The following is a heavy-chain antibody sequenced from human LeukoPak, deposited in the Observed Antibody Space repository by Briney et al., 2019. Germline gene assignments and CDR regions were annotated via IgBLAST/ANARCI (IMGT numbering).Heavy chain of an antibody. V-gene: IGHV1-18*01. J-gene: IGHJ4*02. Sequence: GASVTVSCKDSGYTFTSYAMHWVRQAPGQRLERMGWISAYNGNTNYAQKLQGRVTKTTDTSTSTAYMELRSLRSDDTAVYYCARSGTASGWSTFDDWGQGTLVTVSS. CDR3: ARSGTASGWSTFDD. CDR1: GYTFTSYA. CDR2: ISAYNGNT. D-gene: IGHD6-19*01.